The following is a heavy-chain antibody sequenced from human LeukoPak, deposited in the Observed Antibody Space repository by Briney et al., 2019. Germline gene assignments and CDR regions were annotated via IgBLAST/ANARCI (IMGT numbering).Heavy chain of an antibody. J-gene: IGHJ6*02. V-gene: IGHV3-23*01. CDR3: AKDAGPYYGDYYYSGMDV. Sequence: PGGSLRLSCAASGFTFSSYAMSWVRQAPGKGLEWVSAVSGSGGSTYYADSVKGRFTISRDNSKNTLYLQMNSLSAEDSAVYYCAKDAGPYYGDYYYSGMDVWGQGTTVTVSS. D-gene: IGHD3-22*01. CDR1: GFTFSSYA. CDR2: VSGSGGST.